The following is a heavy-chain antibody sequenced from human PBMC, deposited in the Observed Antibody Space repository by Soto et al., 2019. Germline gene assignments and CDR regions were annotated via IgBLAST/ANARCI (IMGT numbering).Heavy chain of an antibody. CDR2: IYYSGST. CDR1: GGSISSGGYY. Sequence: SETLSLTCTVSGGSISSGGYYWSWIRQHPGKGLEWIGYIYYSGSTYYNPSLKSRVTISVDTSKNQFSLKLSSVTAADTAVYYCARDFGGMTTVKNYYYGMDVWGQGTTVTVSS. CDR3: ARDFGGMTTVKNYYYGMDV. J-gene: IGHJ6*02. D-gene: IGHD4-4*01. V-gene: IGHV4-31*03.